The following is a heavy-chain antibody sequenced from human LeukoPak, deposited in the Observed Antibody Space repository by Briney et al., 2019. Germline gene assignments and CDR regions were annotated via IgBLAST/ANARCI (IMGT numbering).Heavy chain of an antibody. Sequence: SGGSLRLSCAASGFTFSSYAMSWVRQAPGKGPEWVSVISGGGGSTYYADSVKGRFTISRDNSKNTLYLQMNSLRAEDTAVYYCAKAPGIAAAGPFDYWGQGTLVTVSS. J-gene: IGHJ4*02. D-gene: IGHD6-13*01. CDR2: ISGGGGST. CDR3: AKAPGIAAAGPFDY. CDR1: GFTFSSYA. V-gene: IGHV3-23*01.